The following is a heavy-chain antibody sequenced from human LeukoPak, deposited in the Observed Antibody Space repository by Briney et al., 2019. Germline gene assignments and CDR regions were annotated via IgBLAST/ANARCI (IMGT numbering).Heavy chain of an antibody. V-gene: IGHV4-59*08. D-gene: IGHD6-13*01. CDR2: IYYSGST. CDR1: GGSISSYY. Sequence: SETLSLTCTVSGGSISSYYWSWIRQPPGKGLEWIGYIYYSGSTNYNPSLKSRVTISVDTSKNQFSLKLSSVTAADTAVYYCAGHRLIAAALGVFDYWGQGTLVTVSS. CDR3: AGHRLIAAALGVFDY. J-gene: IGHJ4*02.